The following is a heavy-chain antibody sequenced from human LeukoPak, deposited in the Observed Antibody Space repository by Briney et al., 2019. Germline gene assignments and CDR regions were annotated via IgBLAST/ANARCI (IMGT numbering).Heavy chain of an antibody. CDR3: ARDRRSSSWKIQNWFDP. CDR1: GYTFTSYY. CDR2: INPSGGST. Sequence: ASVKVSCKASGYTFTSYYMHWVRQAPGQVLEWMGIINPSGGSTSYAQKFQGRVTMTRDTSTSTVYMELSSLRSEDAAVYYCARDRRSSSWKIQNWFDPWGQGTLVTVSS. J-gene: IGHJ5*02. D-gene: IGHD6-13*01. V-gene: IGHV1-46*01.